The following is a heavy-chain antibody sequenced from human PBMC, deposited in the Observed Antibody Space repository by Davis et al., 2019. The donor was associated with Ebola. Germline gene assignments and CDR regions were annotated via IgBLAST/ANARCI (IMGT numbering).Heavy chain of an antibody. CDR3: ARGWLRGGMDV. D-gene: IGHD5-18*01. J-gene: IGHJ6*04. Sequence: PSETLSLTCTVSGGSISSYYWSWIRQPPGKGLEWIGYIYYSGSTNYNPSLKSRVAISLDTSKNQFALKLSSVTPEDTALYYCARGWLRGGMDVWGEGTTVTVSS. CDR1: GGSISSYY. CDR2: IYYSGST. V-gene: IGHV4-59*12.